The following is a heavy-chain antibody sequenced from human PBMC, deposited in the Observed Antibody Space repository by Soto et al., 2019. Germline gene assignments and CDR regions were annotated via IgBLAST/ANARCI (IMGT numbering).Heavy chain of an antibody. J-gene: IGHJ1*01. V-gene: IGHV4-4*02. Sequence: SESLSLTCAVCGDSITSRNWWTWFRQPPGKGLEWIGEIYHSGSTNYNPSLKSRVTISVDKSNNHFSLKLNSMTAADTAIYYCAAHAGNTYGPLAYWGHGTLVTVFS. CDR1: GDSITSRNW. CDR3: AAHAGNTYGPLAY. CDR2: IYHSGST. D-gene: IGHD5-18*01.